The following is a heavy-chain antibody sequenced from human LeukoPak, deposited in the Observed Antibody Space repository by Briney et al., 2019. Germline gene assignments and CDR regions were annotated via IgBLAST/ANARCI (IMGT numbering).Heavy chain of an antibody. D-gene: IGHD6-13*01. Sequence: SETLSLTCTVSGGSISNYYWSWIRQPPGKGLEWIGYIYYSGSTNYNPSLKSRVTISVDTSKNQFSLKLSSVTAADTAVYYCARNLPQVAAGSATCYYVDVWGKGTTVTVSS. CDR1: GGSISNYY. CDR2: IYYSGST. J-gene: IGHJ6*03. CDR3: ARNLPQVAAGSATCYYVDV. V-gene: IGHV4-59*01.